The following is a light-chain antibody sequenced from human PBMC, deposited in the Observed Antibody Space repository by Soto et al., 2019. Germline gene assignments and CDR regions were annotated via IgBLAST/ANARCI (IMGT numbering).Light chain of an antibody. CDR2: KVS. CDR3: MQGTRWRRGFT. CDR1: QSLVYSDGNTY. V-gene: IGKV2-30*01. Sequence: DVVMTQSPLSLPVTLGQPASISCRSSQSLVYSDGNTYLNWFQQRPGHSPRRLIYKVSNRDSGVPDRFSGSGSGTDFTLKISRVEAEDVGVYYCMQGTRWRRGFTFGPGTKVDIK. J-gene: IGKJ3*01.